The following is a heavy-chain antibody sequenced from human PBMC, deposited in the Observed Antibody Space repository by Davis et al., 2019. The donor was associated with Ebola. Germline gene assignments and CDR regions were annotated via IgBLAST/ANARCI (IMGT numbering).Heavy chain of an antibody. D-gene: IGHD1-26*01. CDR1: GFVFRNYV. J-gene: IGHJ3*02. CDR2: PGTSADT. CDR3: AKDTSNIWFDI. V-gene: IGHV3-23*01. Sequence: GGSLRLSCAASGFVFRNYVMSWVRQAPGKGLEWFSTPGTSADTYYADSVKGRFTISRDNSKNTLYLQMNGLRVEDTAIYYCAKDTSNIWFDIWGQGTNVTVSS.